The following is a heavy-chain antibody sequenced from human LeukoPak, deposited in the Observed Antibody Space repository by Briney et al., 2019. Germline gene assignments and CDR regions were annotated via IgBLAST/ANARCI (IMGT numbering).Heavy chain of an antibody. J-gene: IGHJ4*02. V-gene: IGHV3-21*01. D-gene: IGHD1-26*01. CDR2: ITSSSIYK. CDR1: GSTFSSYA. Sequence: GGSLRLSCAASGSTFSSYAMSWVRQAPGKGLEWVSSITSSSIYKFYADSVKGRFTISRDNAKNSLYLQMDSLRAEDTAVYYCARYSGTYRDFWGQGTLVTVSS. CDR3: ARYSGTYRDF.